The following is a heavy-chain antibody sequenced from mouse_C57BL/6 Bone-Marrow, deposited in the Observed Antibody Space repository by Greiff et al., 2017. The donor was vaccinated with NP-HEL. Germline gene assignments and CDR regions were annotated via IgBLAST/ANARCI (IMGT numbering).Heavy chain of an antibody. Sequence: QVQLQQPGAELVKPGASVKLSCKASGYTFTSYWMHWVKQRPGQGLEWIGMIHPNCGSTNYNEKFKSKATLTVDKSSSTAYMQLSSLTSEDSSVYYCARDWYYAMDYWGQGTSVTVSS. CDR1: GYTFTSYW. CDR3: ARDWYYAMDY. V-gene: IGHV1-64*01. CDR2: IHPNCGST. J-gene: IGHJ4*01. D-gene: IGHD4-1*01.